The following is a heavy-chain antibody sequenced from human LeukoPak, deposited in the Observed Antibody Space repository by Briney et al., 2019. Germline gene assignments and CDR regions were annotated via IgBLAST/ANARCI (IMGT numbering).Heavy chain of an antibody. V-gene: IGHV3-23*01. D-gene: IGHD1-26*01. Sequence: GGSLRLSCAASGFTLSSYAMSWVRQGPGKGLEWVSAISVSGNTYHADSVKGRFTISRDSSKNTLYLQMNSLRAGDAAVYYCAKSGVGATPFDYWGQGTLVTVSS. CDR1: GFTLSSYA. J-gene: IGHJ4*02. CDR3: AKSGVGATPFDY. CDR2: ISVSGNT.